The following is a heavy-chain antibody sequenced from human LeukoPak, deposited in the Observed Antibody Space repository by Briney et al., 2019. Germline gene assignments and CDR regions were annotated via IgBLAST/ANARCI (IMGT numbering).Heavy chain of an antibody. CDR3: ARGAPLGYCSGGSCYLNY. CDR1: GGSISSSSYY. V-gene: IGHV4-39*07. D-gene: IGHD2-15*01. CDR2: IYYSGST. J-gene: IGHJ4*02. Sequence: PSETLSLTCTVSGGSISSSSYYWGWIRQPPGKGLEWIGSIYYSGSTYYNPSLKSRVTISVDTSKNQFSLKLSSVTAADTAVYYCARGAPLGYCSGGSCYLNYWGQGTLVTVSS.